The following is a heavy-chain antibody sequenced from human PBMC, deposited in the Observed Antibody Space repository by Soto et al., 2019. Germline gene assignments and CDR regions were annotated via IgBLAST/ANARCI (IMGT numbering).Heavy chain of an antibody. CDR1: GYTFTGNY. J-gene: IGHJ4*02. CDR2: INPNSGGA. Sequence: QVHLVQSGAEVKKPGASVKVSCKASGYTFTGNYMHWVRQAPGQGLEWMGWINPNSGGANYAQKFQGRVTMTRDTSISTAYMELSRLSSDDTAVYYCARDPISYSSSPYFDYWGQGSLVTVSS. V-gene: IGHV1-2*02. D-gene: IGHD6-6*01. CDR3: ARDPISYSSSPYFDY.